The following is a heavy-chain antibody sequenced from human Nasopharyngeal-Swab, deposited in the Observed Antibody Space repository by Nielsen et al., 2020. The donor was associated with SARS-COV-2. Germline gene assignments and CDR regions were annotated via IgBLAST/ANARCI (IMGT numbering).Heavy chain of an antibody. CDR3: ARDWSRAFDV. V-gene: IGHV3-11*06. J-gene: IGHJ3*01. Sequence: DSVKGRFTISRDNAKNSMSLQMNSLRVEDTAVYYCARDWSRAFDVWGQGTMVTVSS.